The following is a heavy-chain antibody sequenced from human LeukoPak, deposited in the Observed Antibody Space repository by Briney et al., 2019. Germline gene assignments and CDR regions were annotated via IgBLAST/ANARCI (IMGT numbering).Heavy chain of an antibody. Sequence: SETLSLTCTASGGSISSSSYYWGWIRQPPGKGLEWIGSIYYSGSTYYNPSLKSRVTISVDTSKNQFSLKLSSVTAADTAVYYCAREEDTAVDYWGQGTLVTVSS. D-gene: IGHD5-18*01. CDR2: IYYSGST. V-gene: IGHV4-39*07. CDR3: AREEDTAVDY. CDR1: GGSISSSSYY. J-gene: IGHJ4*02.